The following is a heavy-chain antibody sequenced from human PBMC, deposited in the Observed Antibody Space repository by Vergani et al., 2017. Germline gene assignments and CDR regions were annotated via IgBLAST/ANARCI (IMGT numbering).Heavy chain of an antibody. Sequence: VQLLESGGDLVQPGGSLRLSCTASGFTFSDYYMSWIRQAPGKGLEWVSYISSSGSTIYYADSVKGRFTISRDNAKNSLYLQMNSLRAEDTAVYYCARVGEEYYYYYMDVWGKGTTVTVSS. V-gene: IGHV3-11*01. CDR3: ARVGEEYYYYYMDV. CDR2: ISSSGSTI. CDR1: GFTFSDYY. J-gene: IGHJ6*03. D-gene: IGHD3-10*01.